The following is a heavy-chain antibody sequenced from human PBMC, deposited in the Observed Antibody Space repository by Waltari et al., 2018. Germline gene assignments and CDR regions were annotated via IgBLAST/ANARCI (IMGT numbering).Heavy chain of an antibody. J-gene: IGHJ5*02. D-gene: IGHD2-2*01. CDR1: GFTFSSYW. CDR3: ARDPVVPKADNWFDP. CDR2: ISTDGSST. Sequence: QVVESGGGLVQPGGSLRLSCAASGFTFSSYWMHWVRQAPGKGLVWVSRISTDGSSTNYADSVKGRVTISRDNAKNTLYLQMNSLRAEDTAVYYWARDPVVPKADNWFDPWGQGTLVTVSS. V-gene: IGHV3-74*01.